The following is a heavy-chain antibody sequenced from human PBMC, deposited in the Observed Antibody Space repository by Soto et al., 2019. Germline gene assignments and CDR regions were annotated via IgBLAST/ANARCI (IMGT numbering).Heavy chain of an antibody. D-gene: IGHD6-6*01. CDR3: ARLKLGLWFDP. CDR2: IYYSGST. Sequence: TETLSLTYNVSGGYVSSSSYYWGWIRQPPGKGLEWIGSIYYSGSTYYNPSLKSRVTISVDTSKNQFSLKLSSVTAADTAVYYCARLKLGLWFDPWGQGTLVTVSS. CDR1: GGYVSSSSYY. J-gene: IGHJ5*02. V-gene: IGHV4-39*01.